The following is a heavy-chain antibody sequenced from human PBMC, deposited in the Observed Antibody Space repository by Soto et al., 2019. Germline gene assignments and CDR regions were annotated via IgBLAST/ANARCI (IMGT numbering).Heavy chain of an antibody. CDR2: IWYDGSNK. Sequence: QVQLVESGGGVVQPGRSLRLSCAASGFTFSSYGMHWVRQAPGKGLEWVAVIWYDGSNKYYADSVKGRFTISRDNSKNTLYLQMNSLRAEDTAVYYCARNEGRSYGSGSYVDYWGQGTLVTVSS. CDR3: ARNEGRSYGSGSYVDY. V-gene: IGHV3-33*01. J-gene: IGHJ4*02. CDR1: GFTFSSYG. D-gene: IGHD3-10*01.